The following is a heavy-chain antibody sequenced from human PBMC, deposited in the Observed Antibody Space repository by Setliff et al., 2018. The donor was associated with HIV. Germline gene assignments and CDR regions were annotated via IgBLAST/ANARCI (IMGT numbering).Heavy chain of an antibody. D-gene: IGHD3-10*01. Sequence: SETLSLTYTVSGGSISSGRYYWSWIRQPAGKGLEWIRHIYTGGSPNYNPSLMSRVTISIDTSKDQLSLKLNSVTAADTAVYYCARVGGFFGEARPPPDYWGQGALVTVSS. CDR3: ARVGGFFGEARPPPDY. CDR1: GGSISSGRYY. CDR2: IYTGGSP. J-gene: IGHJ4*02. V-gene: IGHV4-61*09.